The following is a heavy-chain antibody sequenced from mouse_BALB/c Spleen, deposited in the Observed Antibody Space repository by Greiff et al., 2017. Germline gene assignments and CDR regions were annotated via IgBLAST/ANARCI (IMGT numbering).Heavy chain of an antibody. CDR1: GFTFSSFG. D-gene: IGHD2-2*01. Sequence: EVKLVESGGGLVQPGGSRKLSCAASGFTFSSFGMHWVRQAPEKGLEWVAYISSGSSTIYYADTVKGRFTISRDNPKNTLFLQMTSLRSEDTAMYYCARWLRLYAMDYWGQGTSVTVSS. J-gene: IGHJ4*01. V-gene: IGHV5-17*02. CDR3: ARWLRLYAMDY. CDR2: ISSGSSTI.